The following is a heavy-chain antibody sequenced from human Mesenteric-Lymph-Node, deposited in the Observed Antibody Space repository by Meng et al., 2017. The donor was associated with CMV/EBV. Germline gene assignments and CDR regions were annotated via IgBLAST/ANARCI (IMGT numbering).Heavy chain of an antibody. CDR1: GYSFTSYW. J-gene: IGHJ4*02. CDR3: ARSPRLTMIIDY. V-gene: IGHV5-51*01. Sequence: KVSCKGSGYSFTSYWIGWVRQMPGKGLEWMGIMYPGDSDIRYSPSFQGQVTISADESISTAYLQWSSLKASDTAMYYCARSPRLTMIIDYWGQGTLVTVSS. CDR2: MYPGDSDI. D-gene: IGHD3-22*01.